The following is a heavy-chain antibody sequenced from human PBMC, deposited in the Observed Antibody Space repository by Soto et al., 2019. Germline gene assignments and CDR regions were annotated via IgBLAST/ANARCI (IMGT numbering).Heavy chain of an antibody. J-gene: IGHJ5*02. Sequence: PGGSLRLSCAASGFTFSSYAMSWVRQAPGRGLEWVSAISGSGGSTYYADSVKGRFTISRDNSKNTLYLQMNSLRVEDTAVYYCAKALLYSSSWYSGGGFDPWGQGTLATVSS. D-gene: IGHD6-13*01. CDR1: GFTFSSYA. V-gene: IGHV3-23*01. CDR3: AKALLYSSSWYSGGGFDP. CDR2: ISGSGGST.